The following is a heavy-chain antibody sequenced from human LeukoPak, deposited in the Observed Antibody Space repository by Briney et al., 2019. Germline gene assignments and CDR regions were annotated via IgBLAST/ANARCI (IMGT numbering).Heavy chain of an antibody. CDR1: GFTFSNYW. V-gene: IGHV3-7*01. CDR3: ARGVYAFDI. Sequence: GGSLRLSCAASGFTFSNYWMAWVRQAPGKGLERVAYMSQDGSEIYHVDSVKGRFIISRDNAKNSLYLQMNSLRAEDTAVYYCARGVYAFDIWGQGTLITVSS. D-gene: IGHD2-8*01. CDR2: MSQDGSEI. J-gene: IGHJ3*02.